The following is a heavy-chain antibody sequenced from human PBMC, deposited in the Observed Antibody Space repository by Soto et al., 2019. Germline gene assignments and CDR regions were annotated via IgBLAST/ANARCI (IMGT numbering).Heavy chain of an antibody. CDR1: GFTFSSYW. V-gene: IGHV3-7*01. J-gene: IGHJ3*02. D-gene: IGHD2-2*01. CDR3: ARGYCSSTSCYQDDAFDI. Sequence: EVQLVESGGGLVQPGGSLRLSCAASGFTFSSYWMSWVRQAPGKGLEWVANIKQDGSEKYYVDSVKGRFTISSDNAKYSLYLQMNSVRGEDTVVYYCARGYCSSTSCYQDDAFDIWGQGTMVTVSS. CDR2: IKQDGSEK.